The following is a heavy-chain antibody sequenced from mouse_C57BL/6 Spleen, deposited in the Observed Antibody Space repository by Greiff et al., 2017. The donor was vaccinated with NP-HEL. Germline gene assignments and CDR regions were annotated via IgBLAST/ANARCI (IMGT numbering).Heavy chain of an antibody. V-gene: IGHV3-6*01. D-gene: IGHD3-2*02. CDR3: ARGDSSGYLFDY. CDR2: ISYDGSN. J-gene: IGHJ2*01. CDR1: GYSITSGYY. Sequence: VQLQQSGPGLVKPSQSLSLTCSVTGYSITSGYYWNWIRQFPGNKLEWVGYISYDGSNNYNPSLKNRISITRDTSKNQFFLKLNSVTTEDTATYYCARGDSSGYLFDYWGQGTTLTVSS.